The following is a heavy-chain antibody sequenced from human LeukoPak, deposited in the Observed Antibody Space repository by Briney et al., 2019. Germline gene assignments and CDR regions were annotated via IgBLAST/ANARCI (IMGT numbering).Heavy chain of an antibody. CDR3: AKDSTYYGSGSDNWFDP. CDR1: GFTFSSYA. Sequence: GGSLRLSCAAPGFTFSSYAMSWVRQAPGKGLEWVSAISGSGGSTYYADSVKGRFTISRDNSKNTLYLQMNSLRAEDTAVYYCAKDSTYYGSGSDNWFDPWGQGTLVTVSS. V-gene: IGHV3-23*01. CDR2: ISGSGGST. D-gene: IGHD3-10*01. J-gene: IGHJ5*02.